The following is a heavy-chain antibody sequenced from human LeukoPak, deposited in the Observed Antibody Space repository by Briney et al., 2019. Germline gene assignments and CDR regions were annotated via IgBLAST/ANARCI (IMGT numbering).Heavy chain of an antibody. Sequence: PGGSLRLSCAASGFTFSSHWMHWVRQAPGKGLVWVSRINSDGSSTSYADSVKGRFTISRDNAKNSLYLQMNSLRAEDTAVYYCARDGKMTTTFAFDYWGQGTLVTVSS. V-gene: IGHV3-74*01. J-gene: IGHJ4*02. CDR3: ARDGKMTTTFAFDY. CDR1: GFTFSSHW. D-gene: IGHD5-24*01. CDR2: INSDGSST.